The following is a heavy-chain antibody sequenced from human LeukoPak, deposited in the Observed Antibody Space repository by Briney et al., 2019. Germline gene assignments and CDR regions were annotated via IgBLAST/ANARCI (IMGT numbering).Heavy chain of an antibody. V-gene: IGHV3-23*01. CDR3: ARGKGTSYLSSFDY. CDR1: GFTFSSYA. J-gene: IGHJ4*02. CDR2: ISGSGGST. D-gene: IGHD6-6*01. Sequence: PGGSLRLSCAASGFTFSSYAMSWVRQAPGKGLEWVSDISGSGGSTYYADSVKGRFTISRDNSKNTLFLQMNSLRAADTAVYYCARGKGTSYLSSFDYWGQGTLVTVSS.